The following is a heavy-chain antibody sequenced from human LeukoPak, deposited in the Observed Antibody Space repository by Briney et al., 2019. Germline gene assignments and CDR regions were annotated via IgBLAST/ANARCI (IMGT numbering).Heavy chain of an antibody. V-gene: IGHV3-30-3*01. CDR3: ARDARYYGSGSHPFDY. Sequence: GGSLRLSCAASGFTFSSYAMHWVRQAPGKGLEWVAVISYDGSNKYYADSVKGRFTISRDNSKNTLYLQMNSLRAEDTAVYYCARDARYYGSGSHPFDYWGQGTLVTVSS. D-gene: IGHD3-10*01. CDR1: GFTFSSYA. CDR2: ISYDGSNK. J-gene: IGHJ4*02.